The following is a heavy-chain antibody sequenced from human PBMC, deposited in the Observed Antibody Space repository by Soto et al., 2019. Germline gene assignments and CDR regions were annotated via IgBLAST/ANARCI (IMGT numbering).Heavy chain of an antibody. J-gene: IGHJ4*02. D-gene: IGHD3-9*01. Sequence: GGSLRLSCAASDFIFSNYGMHWVRQAPGKGLEWVAVISYDGSSQYYTDSVKGRFTISRDNSKNTLYLQMDCLRAEDTAVYYCAKATYHDILTGYRDLDHWGQGTLVTVAS. CDR1: DFIFSNYG. CDR3: AKATYHDILTGYRDLDH. V-gene: IGHV3-30*18. CDR2: ISYDGSSQ.